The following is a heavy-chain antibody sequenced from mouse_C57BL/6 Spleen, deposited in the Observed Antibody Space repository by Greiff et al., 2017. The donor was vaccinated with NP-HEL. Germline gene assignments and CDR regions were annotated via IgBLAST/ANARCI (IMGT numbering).Heavy chain of an antibody. CDR2: ISSGGSYT. CDR1: GFTFSSYG. CDR3: ARHGQTWTDFDY. Sequence: EVQLVESGGDLVKPGGSLKLSCAASGFTFSSYGMSWVRQTPDKRLEWVATISSGGSYTYYPDSVKGRFTTSRDNAKNTLYLQMSSLKSEDTAMYYCARHGQTWTDFDYWGQGTTLTVSS. J-gene: IGHJ2*01. V-gene: IGHV5-6*01.